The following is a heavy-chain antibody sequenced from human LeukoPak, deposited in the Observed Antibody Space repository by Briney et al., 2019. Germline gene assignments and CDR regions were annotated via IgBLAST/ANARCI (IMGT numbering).Heavy chain of an antibody. CDR2: ISSSGSTI. J-gene: IGHJ4*02. V-gene: IGHV3-48*03. CDR3: ASSQQLWFARFDY. Sequence: GGSLRLSCAASGFTFNSYEMNWVRQAPGKGLEWVSYISSSGSTIYYADSVKGRFTISRDNAKNSLYLQMNSLRAEDTAVYYCASSQQLWFARFDYWGQGTLVTVSS. CDR1: GFTFNSYE. D-gene: IGHD5-18*01.